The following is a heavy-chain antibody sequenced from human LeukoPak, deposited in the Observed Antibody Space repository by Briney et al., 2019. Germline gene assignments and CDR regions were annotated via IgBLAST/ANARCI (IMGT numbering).Heavy chain of an antibody. D-gene: IGHD1-1*01. J-gene: IGHJ6*02. CDR1: GFTFSSYS. CDR2: INTDGSST. CDR3: TRDLHNGGMDV. Sequence: GGSLRLSCAASGFTFSSYSMYWVRQVPGEGLVWVSRINTDGSSTSYADSVKGRFTMSRDNAKNALYLQMNSLRAEDTALYYCTRDLHNGGMDVWGQGTTVTVSS. V-gene: IGHV3-74*01.